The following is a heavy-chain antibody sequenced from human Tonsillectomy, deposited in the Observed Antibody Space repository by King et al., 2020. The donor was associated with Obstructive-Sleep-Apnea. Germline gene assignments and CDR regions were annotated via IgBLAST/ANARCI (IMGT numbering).Heavy chain of an antibody. CDR1: GGSISSSSYY. Sequence: QLQESGPGLVKPSETLSLTCTVSGGSISSSSYYWGWIRQPPGKALEWIGNIYYSGSTSYNPSLKSRVTISVDTSKNQFSLRLSSVTAADTAVYYCARYPDGSGRPLVGDAFDIWGQGTMVTVSS. CDR3: ARYPDGSGRPLVGDAFDI. V-gene: IGHV4-39*07. CDR2: IYYSGST. D-gene: IGHD3-10*01. J-gene: IGHJ3*02.